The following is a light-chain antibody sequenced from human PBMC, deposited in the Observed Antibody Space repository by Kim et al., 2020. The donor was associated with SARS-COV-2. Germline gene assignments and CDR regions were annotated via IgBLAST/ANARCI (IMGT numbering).Light chain of an antibody. J-gene: IGLJ1*01. CDR2: DVT. CDR3: SSYTGSSTYV. V-gene: IGLV2-14*01. Sequence: QSALTQPASVSGSPGQSITISCTGSSSDVGDFNYVSWHQQHPGKAPKLMIYDVTKRPSGVSNRFSGSKSGYTASLTISGLQAEDEADYYCSSYTGSSTYVFGTGTQLTVL. CDR1: SSDVGDFNY.